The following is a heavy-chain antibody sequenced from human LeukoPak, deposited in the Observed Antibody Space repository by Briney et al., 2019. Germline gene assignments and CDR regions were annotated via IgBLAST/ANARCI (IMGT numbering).Heavy chain of an antibody. CDR2: INHSGST. D-gene: IGHD3-22*01. V-gene: IGHV4-34*01. CDR1: GGSFGGYY. J-gene: IGHJ4*02. CDR3: ARGQYYYDSSGYYFDY. Sequence: SETLSLTCAVYGGSFGGYYWSWIRQPPGKGLEWIGEINHSGSTNYNPSLKSRVTISVDTSKNQFSLKLSSVTAADTAVYYCARGQYYYDSSGYYFDYWGQGTLVTVSS.